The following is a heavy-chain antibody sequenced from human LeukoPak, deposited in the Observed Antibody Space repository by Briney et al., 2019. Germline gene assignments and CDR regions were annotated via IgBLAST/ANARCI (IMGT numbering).Heavy chain of an antibody. CDR2: ISSSSSCI. CDR1: GFTFSSYS. CDR3: ARVSRSYYFGDY. J-gene: IGHJ4*02. D-gene: IGHD1-26*01. Sequence: PGGSLRLSCAASGFTFSSYSMNWVRQAPGKGLEWVSSISSSSSCIYYADSVKGRFTISRDIAKNSLYLQMNSLRAEDTAVYYCARVSRSYYFGDYWGQGTLVTVSS. V-gene: IGHV3-21*01.